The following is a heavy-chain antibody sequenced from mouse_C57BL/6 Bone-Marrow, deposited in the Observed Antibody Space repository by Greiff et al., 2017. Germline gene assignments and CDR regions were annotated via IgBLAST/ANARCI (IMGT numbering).Heavy chain of an antibody. CDR3: AREGDYYGSDWYFDV. J-gene: IGHJ1*03. CDR1: GFTFSDYY. D-gene: IGHD1-1*01. V-gene: IGHV5-16*01. Sequence: VHLVESEGGLVQPGSSMTLSCTASGFTFSDYYMAWVRQVPEKGLEWVANINYDGSSTYYLDSLKSRFIISRDNAKNILYLQMSSLKSEDTATYYCAREGDYYGSDWYFDVWGTGTTVTVSS. CDR2: INYDGSST.